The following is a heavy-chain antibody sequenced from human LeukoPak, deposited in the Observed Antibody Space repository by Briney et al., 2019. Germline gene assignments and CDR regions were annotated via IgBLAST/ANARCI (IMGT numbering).Heavy chain of an antibody. CDR2: IYPVDSKT. V-gene: IGHV5-51*01. D-gene: IGHD3-22*01. CDR1: GYNFTTYW. J-gene: IGHJ3*02. CDR3: ARHTIYDYDSSGYYTGSDAFDI. Sequence: GESLKISCKGSGYNFTTYWIGWVRQMPGKGLEWMGIIYPVDSKTRYSPSFQGQVTISADKSISTAYLQWSSLKASDTAMYYCARHTIYDYDSSGYYTGSDAFDIWGQGAMVTVSS.